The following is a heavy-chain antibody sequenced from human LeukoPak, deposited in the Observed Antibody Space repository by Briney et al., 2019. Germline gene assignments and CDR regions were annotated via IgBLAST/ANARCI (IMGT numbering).Heavy chain of an antibody. J-gene: IGHJ4*02. V-gene: IGHV3-48*01. CDR3: ARPSHCSGGSCYYSYFGY. CDR1: GFTLSSYS. Sequence: PGESLRLSCAASGFTLSSYSMNWVRQAPVKGLEWVSYISSSSSTIYYADSVKGRFTISRDNAKNSLYLQMNSLRAEDTAVYYCARPSHCSGGSCYYSYFGYWGQGTLVTVSS. D-gene: IGHD2-15*01. CDR2: ISSSSSTI.